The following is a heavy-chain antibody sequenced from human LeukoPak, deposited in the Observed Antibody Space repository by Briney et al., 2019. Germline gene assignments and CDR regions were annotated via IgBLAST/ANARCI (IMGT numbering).Heavy chain of an antibody. D-gene: IGHD3-10*01. CDR3: ARMAGSASD. CDR2: INHSGST. CDR1: GGSFSGYY. J-gene: IGHJ4*02. Sequence: SETLSLTCAVYGGSFSGYYWSWNRQPAGKGLDWIGGINHSGSTKYNPSLKSRVSISLDTSKNMFSLTVNSVTAADTAVYYCARMAGSASDWGQGTLVTVSS. V-gene: IGHV4-34*01.